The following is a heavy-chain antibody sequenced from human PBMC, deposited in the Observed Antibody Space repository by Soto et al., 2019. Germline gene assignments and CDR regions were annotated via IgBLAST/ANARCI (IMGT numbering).Heavy chain of an antibody. D-gene: IGHD2-2*01. Sequence: QVQLVQSGAEVKKPGASVKVSCKASGYTFTGYYMHWVRQAPGQGHEWMGWINPNSGGTNYAQKFQGRVTMTRDTSISTAYMELSRLRSDDTAVYYCAREVGDIVVVPAAISDNYFDYWGQGTLVTVSS. CDR2: INPNSGGT. V-gene: IGHV1-2*02. J-gene: IGHJ4*02. CDR3: AREVGDIVVVPAAISDNYFDY. CDR1: GYTFTGYY.